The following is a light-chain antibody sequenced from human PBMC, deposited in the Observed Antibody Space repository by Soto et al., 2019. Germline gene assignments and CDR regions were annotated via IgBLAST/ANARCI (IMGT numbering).Light chain of an antibody. CDR1: SSSIGAGYE. CDR3: GTWDSRLSAYV. CDR2: GNG. Sequence: QSVLTQPPSVSGAPGQRVTISCSGTSSSIGAGYEVHWYHQLPGTAPKLVVSGNGNRPSGVPDRLSASKSGTSASLAITGLQTGDEADYYCGTWDSRLSAYVFGTGTKLTVL. J-gene: IGLJ1*01. V-gene: IGLV1-40*01.